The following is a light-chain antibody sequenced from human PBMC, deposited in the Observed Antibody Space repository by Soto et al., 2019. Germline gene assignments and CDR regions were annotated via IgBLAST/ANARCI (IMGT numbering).Light chain of an antibody. J-gene: IGLJ1*01. V-gene: IGLV2-14*01. CDR1: SSDVGGYNY. CDR3: SSYTSSSTLEYV. Sequence: QXALTQPASVSGSPGQSITISCTGTSSDVGGYNYVSWYQQHPGKAPKLMIYDVSNRPSGVSNRFSGSKSGNTASLTISGLQAEDEADYYCSSYTSSSTLEYVFGTGTKVTVL. CDR2: DVS.